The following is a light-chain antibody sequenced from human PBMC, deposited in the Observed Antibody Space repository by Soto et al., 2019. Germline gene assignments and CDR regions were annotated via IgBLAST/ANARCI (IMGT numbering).Light chain of an antibody. J-gene: IGLJ2*01. CDR2: DVS. V-gene: IGLV2-14*01. CDR1: SSDFGGYNY. CDR3: SSYTSSSYVV. Sequence: QSALTQPASVSGSPGQSITISCTGTSSDFGGYNYVSWYQQHPGKAPKLMIYDVSNRPSGVSNRFSGSKSGNTASLTISGLQAEDEADYYCSSYTSSSYVVFGGGTKLTVL.